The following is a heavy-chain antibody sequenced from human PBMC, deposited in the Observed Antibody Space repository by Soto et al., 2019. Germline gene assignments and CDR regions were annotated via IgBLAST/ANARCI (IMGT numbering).Heavy chain of an antibody. CDR1: GYTFTSYA. J-gene: IGHJ6*02. Sequence: ASVKVSCKASGYTFTSYAMHWVRQAPGQRLEWMGWINAGNGNTKYSQKFQGRVTITRDTSASTAYMELSSLRSEDTAVYYCARIKAGPLPPYYYGMDVWGQGTTVTVSS. V-gene: IGHV1-3*01. D-gene: IGHD6-19*01. CDR3: ARIKAGPLPPYYYGMDV. CDR2: INAGNGNT.